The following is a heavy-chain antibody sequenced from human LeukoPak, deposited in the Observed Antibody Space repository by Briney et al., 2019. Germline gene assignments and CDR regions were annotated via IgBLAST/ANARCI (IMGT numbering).Heavy chain of an antibody. J-gene: IGHJ3*02. CDR3: TRDPPDGYSDAFDI. CDR2: IRSKAYGGTT. D-gene: IGHD5-24*01. V-gene: IGHV3-49*03. CDR1: GCTFGDYA. Sequence: GGSLRLSCTASGCTFGDYAMSWFRQAPGKGLEWVGFIRSKAYGGTTEYAASVKGRFTISRDDSKSIAYLQMNSLKTEDTAVYYCTRDPPDGYSDAFDIWGQGTMVTVSS.